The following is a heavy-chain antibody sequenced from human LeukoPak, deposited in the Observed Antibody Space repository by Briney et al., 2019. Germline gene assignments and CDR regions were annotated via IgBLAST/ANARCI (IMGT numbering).Heavy chain of an antibody. V-gene: IGHV3-23*01. Sequence: GGSLRLSCAASGFTFSSYAMSWVRQAPGKGLEWVSAISGSGGSTYYADSVKGRFTISRDNSKNTLYLQMNSLRAEDTAVYYCAKRSYGSGSYYNKPPYYFDYWGQGTLVTVSS. CDR3: AKRSYGSGSYYNKPPYYFDY. J-gene: IGHJ4*02. CDR2: ISGSGGST. D-gene: IGHD3-10*01. CDR1: GFTFSSYA.